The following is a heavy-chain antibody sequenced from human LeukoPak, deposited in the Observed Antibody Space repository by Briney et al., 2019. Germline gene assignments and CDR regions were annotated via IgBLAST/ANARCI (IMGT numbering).Heavy chain of an antibody. V-gene: IGHV1-18*01. CDR2: ISAYNGNT. D-gene: IGHD2/OR15-2a*01. CDR3: ARVKYHVIRYYYYGMDV. CDR1: GYTFTSYG. J-gene: IGHJ6*02. Sequence: ASVKVSCKASGYTFTSYGISWVRQAPGQGLEWMGWISAYNGNTNYAQKLQGRVTMTTDTSTSTAYMELRSLRSDDTAVYYCARVKYHVIRYYYYGMDVWGQGTTVTVSS.